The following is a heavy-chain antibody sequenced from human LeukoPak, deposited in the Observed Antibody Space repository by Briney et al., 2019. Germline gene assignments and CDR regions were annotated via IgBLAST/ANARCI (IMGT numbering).Heavy chain of an antibody. J-gene: IGHJ6*03. V-gene: IGHV3-23*01. CDR2: MSDSGTNT. D-gene: IGHD3-10*01. CDR3: AKGGAVSSKSITMVRGTRRYYYYMDV. CDR1: GFTFSNYA. Sequence: GGSLRLSCAAAGFTFSNYAMNWVRQAPGKGLEWVSGMSDSGTNTYYADSVKGRFTISRDNSKNTLYLQMNSLRAEDTDVYYCAKGGAVSSKSITMVRGTRRYYYYMDVWGKGTTVTISS.